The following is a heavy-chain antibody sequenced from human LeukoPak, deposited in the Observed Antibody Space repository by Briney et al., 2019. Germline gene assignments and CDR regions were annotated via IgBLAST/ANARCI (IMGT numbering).Heavy chain of an antibody. CDR2: IYPRDGST. CDR3: ARDQEAFDY. Sequence: ASVNVSCTASGYSFTSNYIHWVRQAPGQGLEWMGMIYPRDGSTSYAQKFQGRVTVTRDTSTSTVHMELSGLRSEDTAVYYCARDQEAFDYWGQGTLVTVSS. J-gene: IGHJ4*02. V-gene: IGHV1-46*01. CDR1: GYSFTSNY.